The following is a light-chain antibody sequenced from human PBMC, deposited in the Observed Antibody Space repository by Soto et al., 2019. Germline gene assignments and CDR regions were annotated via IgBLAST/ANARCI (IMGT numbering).Light chain of an antibody. V-gene: IGLV2-14*01. Sequence: SVLTQPASVSGSPGQSITISCAGTSSAVGGYNHVSWYQHRPGNAPKRIIYEVTKRPSGVSNRFSGSKSGDTASLTISGLQAEDEASYYCGSHTESITLVFGTGSKV. CDR2: EVT. CDR3: GSHTESITLV. CDR1: SSAVGGYNH. J-gene: IGLJ1*01.